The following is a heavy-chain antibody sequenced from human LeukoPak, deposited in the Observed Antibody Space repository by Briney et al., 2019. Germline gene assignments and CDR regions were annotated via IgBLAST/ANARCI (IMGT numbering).Heavy chain of an antibody. CDR1: GFTFSSYG. CDR2: IWYDGSNK. J-gene: IGHJ6*02. V-gene: IGHV3-33*01. D-gene: IGHD2-2*01. Sequence: GGSLRLSCAASGFTFSSYGMHWVRQAPGKGLEWVAVIWYDGSNKYYADSVKGRFTISRDNSKNTLYLQMNSLRAEDTAVYYCARDRDCSSTSCYGDYYYYGMDAWGQGTTVTVSS. CDR3: ARDRDCSSTSCYGDYYYYGMDA.